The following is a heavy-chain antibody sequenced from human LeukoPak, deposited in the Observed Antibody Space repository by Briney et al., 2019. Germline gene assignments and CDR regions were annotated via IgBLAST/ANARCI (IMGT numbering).Heavy chain of an antibody. CDR1: GFTFSSYG. Sequence: PGGSLRLSCAASGFTFSSYGMHWVRQAPGKGLEWVAVISYDGSNKYYADSVKGRFTISRDNSKNTLYLQMNSLRAEDTAVYYCAKDAAMVRGVIIPPWFDPWGQGTLVTVSS. CDR2: ISYDGSNK. D-gene: IGHD3-10*01. V-gene: IGHV3-30*18. J-gene: IGHJ5*02. CDR3: AKDAAMVRGVIIPPWFDP.